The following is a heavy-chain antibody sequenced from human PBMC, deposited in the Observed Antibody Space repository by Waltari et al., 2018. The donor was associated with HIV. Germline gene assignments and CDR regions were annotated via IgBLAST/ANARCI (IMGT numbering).Heavy chain of an antibody. Sequence: QVQLQQSVPGLVQPSHTPSLPCTVSGGSIPIVPYYWSWIRQPAGKGLEWIGRIYTSGSTNYNPSLKSRLTISVDTSKNQFSLKLSSVTAADTAVYYWARTRIPSSGWYVDYWGQGTLVTVSS. CDR2: IYTSGST. CDR3: ARTRIPSSGWYVDY. CDR1: GGSIPIVPYY. V-gene: IGHV4-61*02. D-gene: IGHD6-19*01. J-gene: IGHJ4*02.